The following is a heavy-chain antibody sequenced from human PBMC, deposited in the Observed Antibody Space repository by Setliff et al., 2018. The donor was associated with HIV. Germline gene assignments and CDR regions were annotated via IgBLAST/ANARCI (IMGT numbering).Heavy chain of an antibody. Sequence: PSETLSLTCTVSGGSISSYYWSWIRQPPGKGLEWIGYIYTSGSTNYNPSLKSRVTISVDTSKNQFSLKLSSVTAADTAVYYCAKEGDRYGLDLDYWGQGTLVTVSS. J-gene: IGHJ4*02. CDR3: AKEGDRYGLDLDY. CDR1: GGSISSYY. D-gene: IGHD5-18*01. CDR2: IYTSGST. V-gene: IGHV4-4*09.